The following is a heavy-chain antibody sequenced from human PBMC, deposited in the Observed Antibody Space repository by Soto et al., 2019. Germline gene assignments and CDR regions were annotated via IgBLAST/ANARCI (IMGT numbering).Heavy chain of an antibody. D-gene: IGHD1-26*01. CDR2: IYYSGST. CDR3: ARSRSWDNDFDY. CDR1: GGSISSSSYY. J-gene: IGHJ4*02. Sequence: QLQLQESGPGLVKPSETLSLTCTVSGGSISSSSYYWGWIRQPPGKGLEWIGSIYYSGSTYYNPSLKSRVTISVDTSKNQFSLKLSSVTAADTAVYYCARSRSWDNDFDYWGQGTLVTVSS. V-gene: IGHV4-39*01.